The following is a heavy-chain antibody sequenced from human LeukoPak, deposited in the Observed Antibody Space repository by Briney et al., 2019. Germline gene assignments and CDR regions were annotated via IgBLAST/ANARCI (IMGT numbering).Heavy chain of an antibody. Sequence: ASVKVSCKVSGNSLSELSIQWVRQAPGKGLECMGGFDPEEAKMVYAQNFQGRVTMTEDTSTQTAYMELSGLTPDDTAVYYCTTRSGDFWSGFVNWGRGSLVTVSS. V-gene: IGHV1-24*01. CDR2: FDPEEAKM. D-gene: IGHD3-3*01. CDR3: TTRSGDFWSGFVN. J-gene: IGHJ4*02. CDR1: GNSLSELS.